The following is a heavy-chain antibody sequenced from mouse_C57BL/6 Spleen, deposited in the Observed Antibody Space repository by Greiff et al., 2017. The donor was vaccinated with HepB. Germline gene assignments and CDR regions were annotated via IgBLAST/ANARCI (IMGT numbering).Heavy chain of an antibody. CDR2: IYPGSGST. CDR1: GYTFTSYW. J-gene: IGHJ2*01. D-gene: IGHD1-1*01. CDR3: ARGNYYGSSYVGY. Sequence: VQLQQPGAELVKPGASVKMSCKASGYTFTSYWITWVKQRPGQGLEWIGDIYPGSGSTNYNEKFKSKATRTVDTSSSTAYMQLSSLTSEDSAVYYCARGNYYGSSYVGYWGQGTTLTVSS. V-gene: IGHV1-55*01.